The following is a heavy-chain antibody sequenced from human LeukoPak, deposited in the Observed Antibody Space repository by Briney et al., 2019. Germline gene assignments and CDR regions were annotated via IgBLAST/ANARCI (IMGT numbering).Heavy chain of an antibody. D-gene: IGHD6-13*01. J-gene: IGHJ6*02. CDR1: GFTFSSYS. Sequence: GGSLRLSCAASGFTFSSYSMNWVRQAPGKGLERVSSISSSSSYIYYADSVKGRFTISRDNAKNSLYLQMNSLRAEDTAVYCCARERGSYYSSSWGYYYGMDVWGQGSTVTVSS. V-gene: IGHV3-21*01. CDR2: ISSSSSYI. CDR3: ARERGSYYSSSWGYYYGMDV.